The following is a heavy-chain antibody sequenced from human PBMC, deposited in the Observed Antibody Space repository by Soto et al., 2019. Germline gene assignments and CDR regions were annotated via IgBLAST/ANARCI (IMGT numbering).Heavy chain of an antibody. V-gene: IGHV3-30*18. Sequence: XVCLRLSCAACGFSFRSYGMHWVGQAPGKGLEWVAVISYDGSNKYYADSVKGRFTISRDNSKNTFLQMNSLRTEDSAVYYCAKDRRGHYDTTGYYIWSNSVYYYGLDLWGPGTTVTV. CDR3: AKDRRGHYDTTGYYIWSNSVYYYGLDL. CDR2: ISYDGSNK. D-gene: IGHD3-22*01. J-gene: IGHJ6*02. CDR1: GFSFRSYG.